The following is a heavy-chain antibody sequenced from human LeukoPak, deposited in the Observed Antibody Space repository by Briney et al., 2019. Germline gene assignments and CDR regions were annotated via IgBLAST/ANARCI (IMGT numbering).Heavy chain of an antibody. CDR2: ISGSGGST. D-gene: IGHD2-15*01. J-gene: IGHJ6*02. CDR1: GFTFSSYA. Sequence: GGSLRLSCAASGFTFSSYAMSWVRQAPGKGLEWVSAISGSGGSTYYADSVKGRFTISRDNSKNTLYLQMNSLRAEDTAVYCCAKREYCSGGSCYSFYYYGMDVWGQGTTVTVSS. V-gene: IGHV3-23*01. CDR3: AKREYCSGGSCYSFYYYGMDV.